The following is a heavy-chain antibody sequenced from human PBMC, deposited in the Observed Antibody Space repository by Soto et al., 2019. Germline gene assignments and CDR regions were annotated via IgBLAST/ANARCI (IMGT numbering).Heavy chain of an antibody. CDR3: AGGIAARPLGY. J-gene: IGHJ4*02. CDR2: IYHSGST. CDR1: GGSISSGGYS. Sequence: QLQLQDSGSGLVKPSQTLSLTCAVSGGSISSGGYSWSWIRQPPGKGLEWIGYIYHSGSTYYNPSLKRRVTISVDRSKNQFSLKLSSVTAADTAVYYCAGGIAARPLGYWGQGTLVTVSS. D-gene: IGHD6-6*01. V-gene: IGHV4-30-2*01.